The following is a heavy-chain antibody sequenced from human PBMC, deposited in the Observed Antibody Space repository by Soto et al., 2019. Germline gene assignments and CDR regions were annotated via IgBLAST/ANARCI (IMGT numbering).Heavy chain of an antibody. CDR1: GFAFSSYG. Sequence: PGGSLRLSCAASGFAFSSYGIHWVRQAPGKGLEWVAGISYDGSNEHYTDSVKGRFTISRDNSKNTLYLQMNSLRAEDTAVYFCAKDTYFYDTSGYYIFDYWGQGTLVTVSS. D-gene: IGHD3-22*01. CDR3: AKDTYFYDTSGYYIFDY. J-gene: IGHJ4*02. V-gene: IGHV3-30*18. CDR2: ISYDGSNE.